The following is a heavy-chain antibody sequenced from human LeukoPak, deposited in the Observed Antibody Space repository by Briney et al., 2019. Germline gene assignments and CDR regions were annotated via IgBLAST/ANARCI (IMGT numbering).Heavy chain of an antibody. D-gene: IGHD6-13*01. CDR3: VRGGNVAAAHFDY. CDR1: GFPLDDYA. J-gene: IGHJ4*02. Sequence: GGSLRLSCAASGFPLDDYAMHWVRQAPGKGLEWVSGISWNSGSIGYADSVKGRFTISRDNAKNSLYLQMNSLRAEDTAIYYCVRGGNVAAAHFDYWGQGTLVTVSS. CDR2: ISWNSGSI. V-gene: IGHV3-9*01.